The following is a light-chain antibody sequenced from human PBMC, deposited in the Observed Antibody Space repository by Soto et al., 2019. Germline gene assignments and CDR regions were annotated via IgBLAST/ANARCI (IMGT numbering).Light chain of an antibody. CDR2: LGS. CDR3: MQAVQTAWT. CDR1: QSLLHSNGYNY. V-gene: IGKV2-28*01. J-gene: IGKJ1*01. Sequence: DIVIAQSPLSVPFTPVDPSSISCRSSQSLLHSNGYNYLDWYLQKPGQSPQLLIYLGSNRASGVPDRFSGSGSGTHFTLKITRVEAEDVGVYYCMQAVQTAWTFGQGTKVDIK.